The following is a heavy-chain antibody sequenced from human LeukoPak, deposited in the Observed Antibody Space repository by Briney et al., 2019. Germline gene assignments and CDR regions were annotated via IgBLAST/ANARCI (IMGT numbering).Heavy chain of an antibody. CDR2: IIPIFGTA. Sequence: ASVKVSCKASGGTFSSYAISWVRQAPGQGLEWMGGIIPIFGTANYAQKFQGRVTITADESTSTAYMELSSLRSDDTAVYYCARDLFRRSSTSCYLHWGQGTLVTVSS. CDR1: GGTFSSYA. V-gene: IGHV1-69*01. D-gene: IGHD2-2*01. CDR3: ARDLFRRSSTSCYLH. J-gene: IGHJ4*02.